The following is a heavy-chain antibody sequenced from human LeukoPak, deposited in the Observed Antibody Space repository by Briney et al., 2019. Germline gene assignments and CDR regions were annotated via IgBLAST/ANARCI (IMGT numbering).Heavy chain of an antibody. J-gene: IGHJ4*02. CDR1: GFTFSTYS. V-gene: IGHV3-48*04. D-gene: IGHD5-12*01. Sequence: GGSLRLSCAASGFTFSTYSMNWVRQAPGKGLEWVSYISSSSSTIYYADSVKGRFTISRDNAKNSLYLQMNSLRAEDTAVYYCARGGYSGYEPLYFWGQGTLVTVSS. CDR2: ISSSSSTI. CDR3: ARGGYSGYEPLYF.